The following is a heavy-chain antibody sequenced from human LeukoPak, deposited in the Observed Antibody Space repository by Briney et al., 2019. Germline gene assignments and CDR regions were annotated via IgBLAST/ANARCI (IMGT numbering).Heavy chain of an antibody. J-gene: IGHJ4*02. CDR2: IYYRGST. CDR3: ARAVISFGAAVAKGFDC. Sequence: PSETLSLTCTVSGGSFSTYYWSWIRQPPGKGLEWIGYIYYRGSTDYNPSLKSRVTMSLDTSKNQFSLKLSSVTAADTAVYYCARAVISFGAAVAKGFDCWGREPWSPSPQ. V-gene: IGHV4-59*01. D-gene: IGHD3-16*01. CDR1: GGSFSTYY.